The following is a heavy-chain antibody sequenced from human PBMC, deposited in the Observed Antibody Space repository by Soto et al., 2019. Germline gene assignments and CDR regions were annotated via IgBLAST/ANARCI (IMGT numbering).Heavy chain of an antibody. CDR1: GFTLGSFA. Sequence: EVQLLESGGGLVQPGGSLRVSCAASGFTLGSFAMSWVRQAPGKGLEWVSGISASGGTTYYADSVKGRFTISRDNSENTLYLQMNSLRAEDTAIFYCAKGRGGSYSSSDYWGQGTLVTVSS. D-gene: IGHD6-13*01. V-gene: IGHV3-23*01. J-gene: IGHJ4*02. CDR2: ISASGGTT. CDR3: AKGRGGSYSSSDY.